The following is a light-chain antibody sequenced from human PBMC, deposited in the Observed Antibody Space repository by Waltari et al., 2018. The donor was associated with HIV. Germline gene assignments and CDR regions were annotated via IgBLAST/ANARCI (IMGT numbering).Light chain of an antibody. Sequence: QSALTQPASVSGSPGQSITISCTGSSSDIGGYNYVSWYQQHPGKAHKLMIYEVRNRPSGVSSRFSGSKSCKTASLTISELQAEDDADYYCSAYRGRSAPCLFGTGTKVTV. CDR1: SSDIGGYNY. CDR2: EVR. CDR3: SAYRGRSAPCL. J-gene: IGLJ1*01. V-gene: IGLV2-14*03.